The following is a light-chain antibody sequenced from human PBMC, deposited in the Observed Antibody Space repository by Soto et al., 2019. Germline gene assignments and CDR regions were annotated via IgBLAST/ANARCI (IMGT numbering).Light chain of an antibody. CDR3: QQRYNWPLT. Sequence: EIVMTQSPATLSVSPGERATLSCRASQSVSSNLAWYQHKPGQAPRLLIYGASTRATGIPDRFSGSGSGTDFTLTSSSLEPEDFAVYYCQQRYNWPLTFGGGTKG. J-gene: IGKJ4*02. CDR2: GAS. V-gene: IGKV3-15*01. CDR1: QSVSSN.